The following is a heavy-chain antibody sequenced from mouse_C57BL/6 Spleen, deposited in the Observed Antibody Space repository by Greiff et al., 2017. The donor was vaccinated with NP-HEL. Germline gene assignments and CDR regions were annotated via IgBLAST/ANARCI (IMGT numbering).Heavy chain of an antibody. Sequence: VQRVESGAELMKPGASVKLSCKATGYTFTGYWIEWVKQRPGHGLEWIGEILPGSGSTNYNEKFKGKATFTADTSSNTAYMQLSSLTTEDSAIYYCARGGIYYGNYEGAWFAYWGQGTLATVSA. D-gene: IGHD2-1*01. V-gene: IGHV1-9*01. CDR1: GYTFTGYW. J-gene: IGHJ3*01. CDR2: ILPGSGST. CDR3: ARGGIYYGNYEGAWFAY.